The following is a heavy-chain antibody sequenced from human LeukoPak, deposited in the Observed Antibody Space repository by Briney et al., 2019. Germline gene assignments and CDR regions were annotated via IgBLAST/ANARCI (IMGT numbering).Heavy chain of an antibody. D-gene: IGHD3-22*01. CDR1: GFTSSSYW. J-gene: IGHJ3*02. CDR3: ARDPPARYYFDSSGFPGAFDI. V-gene: IGHV3-7*01. Sequence: GGSLRLSCAASGFTSSSYWMSWVRQAPGKGLEWVANIKQDGSEKYYVDSVKGRFTISRDNTKNSLYLQMNSLRAEDTAVYYCARDPPARYYFDSSGFPGAFDIWGQGIMVTVSS. CDR2: IKQDGSEK.